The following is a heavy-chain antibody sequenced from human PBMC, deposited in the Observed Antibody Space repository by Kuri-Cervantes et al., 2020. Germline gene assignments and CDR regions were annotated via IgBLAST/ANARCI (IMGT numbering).Heavy chain of an antibody. CDR3: ARDLYGSGTETH. CDR1: GFTFSSYA. D-gene: IGHD3-10*01. Sequence: GGSLRLSCAASGFTFSSYAMHWVRQAPGKGLEWVAVISYDGSNKYYADSVKGRFTISRDNSKNTLYLQMNSLRAEDTAAYYCARDLYGSGTETHWGQGTLVTVSS. J-gene: IGHJ4*02. V-gene: IGHV3-30-3*01. CDR2: ISYDGSNK.